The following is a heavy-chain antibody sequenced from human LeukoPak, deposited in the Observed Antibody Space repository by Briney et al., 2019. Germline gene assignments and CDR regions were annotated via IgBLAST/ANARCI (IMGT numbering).Heavy chain of an antibody. J-gene: IGHJ4*02. D-gene: IGHD4-17*01. V-gene: IGHV3-23*01. CDR2: LSGSGGGT. CDR1: GFTFNTYA. CDR3: AKEGNGDYYFDY. Sequence: PGGSLRLSCAASGFTFNTYAMTWVRQAPGKGLEWVSSLSGSGGGTWYAASVKGRFAISRDNSKNTLYLQMNSLRAEDSAVYYCAKEGNGDYYFDYWGQGTLVTVSS.